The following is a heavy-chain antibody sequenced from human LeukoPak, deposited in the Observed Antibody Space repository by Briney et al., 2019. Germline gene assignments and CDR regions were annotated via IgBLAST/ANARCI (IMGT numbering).Heavy chain of an antibody. D-gene: IGHD4-17*01. CDR1: GGSISSYY. CDR3: ARTAYGDYDLDFDY. J-gene: IGHJ4*02. Sequence: SETLSLTCTVSGGSISSYYWSWIRQPPGKGLEWIGYIYYSGSTNYNPSLKSRVTISVDTSKNQFSLKLSSVTAADTAVYYCARTAYGDYDLDFDYWGQGTLVTVSS. V-gene: IGHV4-59*01. CDR2: IYYSGST.